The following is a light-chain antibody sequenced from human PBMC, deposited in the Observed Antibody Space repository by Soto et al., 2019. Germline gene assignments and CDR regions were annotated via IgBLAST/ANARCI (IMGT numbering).Light chain of an antibody. CDR3: QQLQRTPFT. V-gene: IGKV1-9*01. J-gene: IGKJ3*01. CDR1: QDVSRY. CDR2: GAS. Sequence: QLTQSPSSLSASVGDRVTITCRASQDVSRYLAWYQQKAGKAPKLLIYGASTLQSGVPSRFSGFGSGTEFTLTISSLQPEDFETYNCQQLQRTPFTFGPGTTVDV.